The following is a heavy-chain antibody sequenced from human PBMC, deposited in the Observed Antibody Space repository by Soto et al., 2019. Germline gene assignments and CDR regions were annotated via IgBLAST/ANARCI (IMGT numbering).Heavy chain of an antibody. V-gene: IGHV4-59*01. CDR2: VYNSGST. D-gene: IGHD6-13*01. CDR3: ARYRREAVAGSTLDN. J-gene: IGHJ4*02. CDR1: AGLMSRNY. Sequence: PEALCVRQTGSAGLMSRNYWTWSRQPPGKGLEWIGCVYNSGSTNYNPSRKSRVTISEDTPKSQFSLTVNSMTAADTAVYYCARYRREAVAGSTLDNWGQGISVTVS.